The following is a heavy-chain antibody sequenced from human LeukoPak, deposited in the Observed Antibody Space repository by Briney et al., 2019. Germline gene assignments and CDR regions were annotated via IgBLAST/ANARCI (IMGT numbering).Heavy chain of an antibody. D-gene: IGHD2-8*01. J-gene: IGHJ4*02. CDR1: GGSISSGGYY. V-gene: IGHV4-31*03. Sequence: PSETLSLTCTVSGGSISSGGYYWSWIRQHPGKGLEWIGYIYYSGSTYYNPSLKSRVTVSLDKSKNHLSLNLTSVTAADTAVYYRSRENGAFSPFGYWGQGTLVTVPS. CDR3: SRENGAFSPFGY. CDR2: IYYSGST.